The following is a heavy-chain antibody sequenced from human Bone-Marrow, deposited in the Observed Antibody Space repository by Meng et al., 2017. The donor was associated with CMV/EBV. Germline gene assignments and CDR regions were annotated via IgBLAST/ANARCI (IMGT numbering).Heavy chain of an antibody. V-gene: IGHV3-48*03. D-gene: IGHD3-3*01. CDR2: ISSSGSTI. Sequence: GESLKISCAASGFTFSSYAMHWVRQAPGKGLEWVSYISSSGSTIYYADSVKGRFTISRDNAKNSLYLQMNSLRAEDTAVYYCARGGIRFLEWFKDDAFDIWGQGTMVTVSS. J-gene: IGHJ3*02. CDR3: ARGGIRFLEWFKDDAFDI. CDR1: GFTFSSYA.